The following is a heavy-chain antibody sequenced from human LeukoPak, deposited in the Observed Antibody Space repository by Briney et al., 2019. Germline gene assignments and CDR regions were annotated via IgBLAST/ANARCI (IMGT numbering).Heavy chain of an antibody. CDR1: GGSISSSSYY. V-gene: IGHV4-39*01. CDR2: INHSGST. J-gene: IGHJ6*03. Sequence: PSETLSLTCTVSGGSISSSSYYWGWIRQPPGKGLEWIGEINHSGSTNYNPSLKSRVTISVDTSKNQFSLKLSSVTAADTAVYYCARQIVTYYYGSGSPYMDVWGKGTTVTISS. D-gene: IGHD3-10*01. CDR3: ARQIVTYYYGSGSPYMDV.